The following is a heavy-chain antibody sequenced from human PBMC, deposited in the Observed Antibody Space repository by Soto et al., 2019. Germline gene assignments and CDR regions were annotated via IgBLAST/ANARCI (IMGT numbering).Heavy chain of an antibody. Sequence: ASVKVSCKASGYTFTSYGISWVRQAPGQGLEWMGWISAYNGNTNYAQKLQGRVTMTTDTSTSTAYMELRSLRSDDTAVYYCARDHRLLWFGELPYNWFDPWGQGTLVTVSS. CDR2: ISAYNGNT. D-gene: IGHD3-10*01. J-gene: IGHJ5*02. CDR1: GYTFTSYG. V-gene: IGHV1-18*01. CDR3: ARDHRLLWFGELPYNWFDP.